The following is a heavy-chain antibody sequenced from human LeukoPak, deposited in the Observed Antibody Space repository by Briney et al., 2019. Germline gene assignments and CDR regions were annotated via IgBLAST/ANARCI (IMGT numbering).Heavy chain of an antibody. J-gene: IGHJ4*02. CDR1: GGTFSSYA. CDR2: IIPIFGTA. CDR3: ASRTAMAYTYFDY. D-gene: IGHD5-18*01. Sequence: ASVKVSCKASGGTFSSYAISWVRQAPGQGLEWMGGIIPIFGTANYAQKFQGRVTITADKSTSTAYMELSSLRSEDTAVYYCASRTAMAYTYFDYWGQGTLVTVSS. V-gene: IGHV1-69*06.